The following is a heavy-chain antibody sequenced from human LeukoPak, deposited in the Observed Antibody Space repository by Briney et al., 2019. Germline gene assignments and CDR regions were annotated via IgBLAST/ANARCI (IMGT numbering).Heavy chain of an antibody. CDR2: IKTETDGGTT. D-gene: IGHD3-9*01. J-gene: IGHJ4*02. CDR3: AKGHNLRYFDWSLDY. V-gene: IGHV3-15*05. Sequence: GGSLRLSCEGSGFSFNYAWMSWVRQAPGKGLEWVGLIKTETDGGTTDYAAPVKGRFTISRDNSKNTLYLQMNSLRVDDTAFYYCAKGHNLRYFDWSLDYWGQGTLVTVSS. CDR1: GFSFNYAW.